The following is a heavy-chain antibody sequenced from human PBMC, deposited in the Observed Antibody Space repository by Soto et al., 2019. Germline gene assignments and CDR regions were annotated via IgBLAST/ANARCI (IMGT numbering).Heavy chain of an antibody. CDR3: ARRGYSYGVDY. D-gene: IGHD5-18*01. V-gene: IGHV5-51*01. CDR1: GYSFTSYW. J-gene: IGHJ4*02. CDR2: IYPGDSDT. Sequence: VESRKISCKGSGYSFTSYWIGWVRQMPGKGLEWRGIIYPGDSDTRYSPSFQGQVTISADKSISTAYLQWSSLKASDTAMYYCARRGYSYGVDYWGQGTLVTVSS.